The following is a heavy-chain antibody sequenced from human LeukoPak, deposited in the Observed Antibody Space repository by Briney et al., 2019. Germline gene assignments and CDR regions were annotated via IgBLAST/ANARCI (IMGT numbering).Heavy chain of an antibody. D-gene: IGHD5-18*01. V-gene: IGHV1-18*01. CDR3: ARSPVQLWLRNDYYYMAV. CDR2: ISAYNGNT. CDR1: GYTFTSYG. J-gene: IGHJ6*03. Sequence: APVKVSCKASGYTFTSYGISWVRQAPGQGLEWMGWISAYNGNTNYAQKLQGRVTMTTDTSTSTAYMELRSLRSDDTAVYYCARSPVQLWLRNDYYYMAVWGKGTTVTVSS.